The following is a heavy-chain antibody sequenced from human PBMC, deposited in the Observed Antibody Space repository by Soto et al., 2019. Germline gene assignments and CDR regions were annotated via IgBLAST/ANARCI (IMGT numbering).Heavy chain of an antibody. CDR2: IMPIFGTA. CDR3: ARGLAWDFWSGYYPDIYYYYGLDV. D-gene: IGHD3-3*01. J-gene: IGHJ6*02. CDR1: GGTFSNYA. V-gene: IGHV1-69*13. Sequence: GPSVKGSCKASGGTFSNYAINWVRQAPGQGLEWMGGIMPIFGTANYAQKFQGRATMTADESTSTAYLDLSSLRSEDTPVYYCARGLAWDFWSGYYPDIYYYYGLDVWGQGTPVTVCS.